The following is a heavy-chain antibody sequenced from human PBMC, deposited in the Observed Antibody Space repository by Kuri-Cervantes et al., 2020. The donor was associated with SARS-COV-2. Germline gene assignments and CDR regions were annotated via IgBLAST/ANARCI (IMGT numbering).Heavy chain of an antibody. D-gene: IGHD2-21*02. V-gene: IGHV4-34*01. J-gene: IGHJ3*02. CDR3: ASGVTGAFEI. CDR2: ITHSGST. Sequence: SETLSLTCAVYGDSDSFRSYYWSWIRQSPGKGLEWIGEITHSGSTYDNPSLKSRVTILEDRSKKQVSLKLRSVTAADTAIYYCASGVTGAFEIWGQGTMVTVSS. CDR1: GDSDSFRSYY.